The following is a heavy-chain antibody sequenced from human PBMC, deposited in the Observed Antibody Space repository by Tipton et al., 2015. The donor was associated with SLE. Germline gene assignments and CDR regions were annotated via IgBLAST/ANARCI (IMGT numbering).Heavy chain of an antibody. CDR3: ARSRLWDCGGDCYLDY. J-gene: IGHJ4*03. CDR1: GASISSYY. Sequence: TLSLTCTVSGASISSYYWSWIRQPPGKGLEWIGYMYYSGTTNYNPSLKSRVTISVDTSKNQFSLNLNSVTAADTAVYYCARSRLWDCGGDCYLDYWGQGTLVTVSS. D-gene: IGHD2-21*01. CDR2: MYYSGTT. V-gene: IGHV4-59*07.